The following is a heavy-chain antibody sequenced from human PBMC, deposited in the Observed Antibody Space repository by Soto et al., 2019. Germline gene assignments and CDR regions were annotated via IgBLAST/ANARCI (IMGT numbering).Heavy chain of an antibody. Sequence: NGLEWVGRIKSKTDGGATDYAAPVKGRFTVSRGDSKNTVYLQMNSLXADDTAVXXCAKDRGSSLYHCFDPCCQGTLVTVSS. J-gene: IGHJ5*02. V-gene: IGHV3-15*01. CDR2: IKSKTDGGAT. CDR3: AKDRGSSLYHCFDP. D-gene: IGHD6-13*01.